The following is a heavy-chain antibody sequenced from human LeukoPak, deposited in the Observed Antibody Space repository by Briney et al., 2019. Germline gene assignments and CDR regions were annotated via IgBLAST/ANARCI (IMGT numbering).Heavy chain of an antibody. J-gene: IGHJ4*02. CDR1: GFTFSSYW. Sequence: PGGSLRLSCVASGFTFSSYWMHWVRQDPRKGLVWVSRISGDGRNINYADSVRGRFTISRDNAKNTLYLQMNTLRAEDTALYYCAKADVDGDYWGQGTLVTVSS. V-gene: IGHV3-74*01. D-gene: IGHD2-21*01. CDR2: ISGDGRNI. CDR3: AKADVDGDY.